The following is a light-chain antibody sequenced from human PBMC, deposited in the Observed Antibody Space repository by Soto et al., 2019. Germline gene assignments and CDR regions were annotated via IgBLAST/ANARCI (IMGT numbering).Light chain of an antibody. CDR3: QQYGSSPPYS. CDR2: GAS. Sequence: EIVLTQSPGTLSLSPGERATLSCRASQSVSSSYLAWYQHKPGQAPRLLIYGASSRATGIPPRFSGSGSGTDFTLTISRLEPEDFAVYYCQQYGSSPPYSFGQGTKLEIK. CDR1: QSVSSSY. J-gene: IGKJ2*01. V-gene: IGKV3-20*01.